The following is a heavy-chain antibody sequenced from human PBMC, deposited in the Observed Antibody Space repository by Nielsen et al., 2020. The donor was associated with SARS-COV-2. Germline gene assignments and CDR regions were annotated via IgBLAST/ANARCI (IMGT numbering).Heavy chain of an antibody. J-gene: IGHJ4*02. CDR2: ISSSSSYI. Sequence: GESLKISCAASGFTVSSYSMNWVRQAPGKGLEWVSSISSSSSYIYYADSVKGRFAISRDNAKNSLYLQMNSLRAEDTAVYYCARAVTAMGRRTYYFDYWGQGTLVTVSS. V-gene: IGHV3-21*01. D-gene: IGHD5-18*01. CDR3: ARAVTAMGRRTYYFDY. CDR1: GFTVSSYS.